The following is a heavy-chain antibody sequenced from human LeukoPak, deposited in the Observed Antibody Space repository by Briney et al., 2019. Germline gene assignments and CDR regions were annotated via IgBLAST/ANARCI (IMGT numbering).Heavy chain of an antibody. CDR1: GGSTSSYY. CDR3: ARRNVLTEGEAFDI. V-gene: IGHV4-59*08. Sequence: SETLSLTCTVPGGSTSSYYWTWIRQPPGEGLEWIGYIYNSRSTNYNPSLNSRATISADASKNQFSLKLNSVTAADTAVYYCARRNVLTEGEAFDIWGQGTMVTVSS. J-gene: IGHJ3*02. CDR2: IYNSRST. D-gene: IGHD3-9*01.